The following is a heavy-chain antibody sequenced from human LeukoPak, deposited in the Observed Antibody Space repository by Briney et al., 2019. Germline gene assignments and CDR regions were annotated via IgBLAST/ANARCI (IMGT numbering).Heavy chain of an antibody. CDR1: GASISAYY. V-gene: IGHV4-59*01. CDR2: IFYNGSP. Sequence: SETLSLTCTVSGASISAYYRSWIRQPPGKGLEWIGYIFYNGSPNYNPSLKSRVTISVDTSKNQFSLKLSSVTAADTAVYYCARGRAAANWFDPWGQGTLVTVSS. CDR3: ARGRAAANWFDP. D-gene: IGHD6-25*01. J-gene: IGHJ5*02.